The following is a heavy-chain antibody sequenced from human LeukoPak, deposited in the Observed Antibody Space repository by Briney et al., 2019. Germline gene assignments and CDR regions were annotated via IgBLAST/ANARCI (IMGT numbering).Heavy chain of an antibody. J-gene: IGHJ5*02. Sequence: SETLSLTCAVHGGSFSGYYWSWIRQPPGKGLEWIGEINHSGSTNYNPSLKSRVTISVDTSKNQFSLKLSSVTDADTAVYFCARWWGFDPWGQGTLVTVSS. CDR1: GGSFSGYY. CDR2: INHSGST. CDR3: ARWWGFDP. V-gene: IGHV4-34*01. D-gene: IGHD2-15*01.